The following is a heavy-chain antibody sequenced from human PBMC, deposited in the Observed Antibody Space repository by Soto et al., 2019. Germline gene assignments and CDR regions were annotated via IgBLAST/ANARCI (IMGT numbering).Heavy chain of an antibody. V-gene: IGHV4-34*01. CDR3: AMLGDRYYYYGMDV. CDR2: INHSGST. CDR1: GGSFSGYY. D-gene: IGHD2-8*01. Sequence: SETLSLTCAVYGGSFSGYYWSWIRQPPGKGLEWIGEINHSGSTNYNPSLTSRVTISVDTSKNQFSLKLSSVTAADTAVYYCAMLGDRYYYYGMDVWGQGTTVTVSS. J-gene: IGHJ6*02.